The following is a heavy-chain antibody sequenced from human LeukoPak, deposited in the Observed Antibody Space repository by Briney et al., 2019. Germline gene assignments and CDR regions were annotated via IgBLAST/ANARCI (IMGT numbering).Heavy chain of an antibody. Sequence: GGSLRLSCAASGFTFSSYAMSWVRQAPGKGLEWVSAISGSGGSTYYADSVKGRFTISRDNAKNSLYLQMNSLRAEDTAVYYCARDRIYDYVWGSYRQCNWFDPWGQGTLVTVSS. J-gene: IGHJ5*02. CDR3: ARDRIYDYVWGSYRQCNWFDP. CDR2: ISGSGGST. CDR1: GFTFSSYA. D-gene: IGHD3-16*02. V-gene: IGHV3-23*01.